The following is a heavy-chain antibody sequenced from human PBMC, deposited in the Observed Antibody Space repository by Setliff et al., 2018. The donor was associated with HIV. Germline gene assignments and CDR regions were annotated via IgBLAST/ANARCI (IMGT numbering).Heavy chain of an antibody. CDR1: GFTFSSYE. D-gene: IGHD3-22*01. Sequence: LRLSCAASGFTFSSYEMNWVRQAPGKGLEWVSYISSSGSTIYYADSVKGRFTISRDNAKNSLYLQMSSLRVEDTALYFCARSFPYYYESGGVYAMDVWGLGTTLTVSS. V-gene: IGHV3-48*03. CDR2: ISSSGSTI. CDR3: ARSFPYYYESGGVYAMDV. J-gene: IGHJ6*02.